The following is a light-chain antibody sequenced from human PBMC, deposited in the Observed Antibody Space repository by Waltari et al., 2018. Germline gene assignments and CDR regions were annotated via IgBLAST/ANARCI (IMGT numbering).Light chain of an antibody. Sequence: QSALTQPASVSGSPGQSTTISCTGTSSDIGGSNFVSWYQQHTGKAPKLVIYEVNRRPSGVSNRFFGSKSGNTASLTISGLQTEDDADYYCSSYTRSSPHILFGGGTKLTVL. CDR1: SSDIGGSNF. CDR3: SSYTRSSPHIL. V-gene: IGLV2-14*03. CDR2: EVN. J-gene: IGLJ2*01.